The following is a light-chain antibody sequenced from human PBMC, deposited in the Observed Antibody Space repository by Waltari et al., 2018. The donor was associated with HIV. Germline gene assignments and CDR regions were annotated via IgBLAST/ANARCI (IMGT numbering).Light chain of an antibody. V-gene: IGKV2-28*01. J-gene: IGKJ1*01. CDR1: QSLQRSNGYKY. CDR3: MQTLQTPWT. CDR2: LGS. Sequence: DIVMTQSPLSLPVTPGEPASISCSSTQSLQRSNGYKYLDWFLQKPGQAPQLLIYLGSNRASGVPDRFSGSGSGTDFTLQISRVEAEDVGVYYCMQTLQTPWTFGQGTKVEIK.